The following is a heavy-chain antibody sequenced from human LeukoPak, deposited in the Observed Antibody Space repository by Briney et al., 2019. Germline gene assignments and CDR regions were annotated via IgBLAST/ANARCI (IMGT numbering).Heavy chain of an antibody. CDR1: GGSFSGYY. CDR3: ARAYIVVVPAAIGMDV. D-gene: IGHD2-2*01. CDR2: INHSGST. Sequence: SETLSLTCAVYGGSFSGYYWSWIRQPPGKGLEWIGEINHSGSTNYNPSLKSRVTISVDTSKNQFSLKLSSVTAADTAVYYCARAYIVVVPAAIGMDVWGQGTTVTVSS. V-gene: IGHV4-34*01. J-gene: IGHJ6*02.